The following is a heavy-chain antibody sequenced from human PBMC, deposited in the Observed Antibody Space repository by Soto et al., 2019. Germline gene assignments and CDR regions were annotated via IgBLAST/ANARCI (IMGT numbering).Heavy chain of an antibody. CDR2: ISGSGGTT. V-gene: IGHV3-23*01. D-gene: IGHD3-10*01. CDR3: AKSPDQHAQRPWFGAYYYYYMDV. J-gene: IGHJ6*03. Sequence: GGSLRLSCAASGFTFTSYAMSWVRQAPGKGLEWVSAISGSGGTTYYADSVKGRFTISRDNSKNTLYLEMNSLRAEDTAVYYCAKSPDQHAQRPWFGAYYYYYMDVWGKGTTVTVSS. CDR1: GFTFTSYA.